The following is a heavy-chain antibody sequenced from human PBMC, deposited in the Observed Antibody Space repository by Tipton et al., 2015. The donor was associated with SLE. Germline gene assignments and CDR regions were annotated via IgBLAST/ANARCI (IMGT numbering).Heavy chain of an antibody. V-gene: IGHV3-23*01. Sequence: GSLRLSCAASGFTFSSHVMNWVRQAPGKGLEWVCSISGDGGTTYYSDSVKGRFTVSRDTSKMTLFLQMNSLRGEDTAVYYCAKDLGMRGIIIGSFDLWGQGALVTVSS. J-gene: IGHJ4*02. CDR1: GFTFSSHV. D-gene: IGHD3-10*01. CDR2: ISGDGGTT. CDR3: AKDLGMRGIIIGSFDL.